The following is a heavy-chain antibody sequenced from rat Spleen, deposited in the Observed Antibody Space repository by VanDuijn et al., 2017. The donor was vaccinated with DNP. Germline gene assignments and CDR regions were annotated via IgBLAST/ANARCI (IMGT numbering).Heavy chain of an antibody. D-gene: IGHD1-12*02. CDR3: ATGGDGSYSFAY. CDR2: ISYDGRGT. Sequence: EVQLVESGGGLVQPGRSLKLSCAASGFTFSDYDMAWVRQAPTKGLEWVASISYDGRGTYYRDSVKGRFTISRDNAESTLFLQMDSLGSEDTATYYCATGGDGSYSFAYWGQGTLVTVSS. V-gene: IGHV5-7*01. J-gene: IGHJ3*01. CDR1: GFTFSDYD.